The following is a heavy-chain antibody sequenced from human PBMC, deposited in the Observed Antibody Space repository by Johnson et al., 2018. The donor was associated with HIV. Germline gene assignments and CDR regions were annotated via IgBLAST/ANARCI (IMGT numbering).Heavy chain of an antibody. CDR3: AKGPQGIATPDAFDI. V-gene: IGHV3-30*02. Sequence: VQLVESGGGVVQPGGSLRLSCAASGFTLSSYGIHWVRQAPGKGLEWVAFIRYDGSNKYYADSVKGRFTISRDNSKNTLYLQMNSLRAEDTAVYYCAKGPQGIATPDAFDIWGQGTMVTVSS. D-gene: IGHD2-21*01. J-gene: IGHJ3*02. CDR1: GFTLSSYG. CDR2: IRYDGSNK.